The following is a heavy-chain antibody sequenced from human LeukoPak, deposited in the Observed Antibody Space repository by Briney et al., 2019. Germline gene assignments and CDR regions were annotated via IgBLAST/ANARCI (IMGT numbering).Heavy chain of an antibody. D-gene: IGHD6-19*01. CDR2: ISWDGEST. J-gene: IGHJ4*02. V-gene: IGHV3-43*01. CDR1: GFTFGDYT. Sequence: GGSLRLSCAASGFTFGDYTLHWVRQAPGKGLEWVSLISWDGESTHYADSVKGRFTASRDNSKNSLYLHMNSLRTEDTALYYCAKSQQWLLGDYWGQGTLVTVSS. CDR3: AKSQQWLLGDY.